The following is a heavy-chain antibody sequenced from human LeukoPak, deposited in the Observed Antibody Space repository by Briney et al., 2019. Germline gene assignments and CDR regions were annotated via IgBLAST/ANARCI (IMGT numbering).Heavy chain of an antibody. Sequence: SETLSLTCTVSGGSISSYYWSWIRQPPGKGLEWIGYIYYSGSTYYNPSLKSRVTISVDTSKNQFSLKLSSVTAADTAVYYCARDVIKGSGAFDIWGQGTMVTVSS. D-gene: IGHD3-10*01. V-gene: IGHV4-59*06. CDR2: IYYSGST. CDR3: ARDVIKGSGAFDI. J-gene: IGHJ3*02. CDR1: GGSISSYY.